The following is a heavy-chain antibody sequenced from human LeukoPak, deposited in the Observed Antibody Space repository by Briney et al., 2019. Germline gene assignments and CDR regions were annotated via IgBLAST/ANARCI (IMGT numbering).Heavy chain of an antibody. D-gene: IGHD3-22*01. Sequence: PGGSLRLSCAASGFTFSSYGMSWVRQAPGKGLEWVSAISGSGGSTYYADSVKGRFTISRDNSKNTLYLQMNSLRAEDTAVYYCAKDVTYYYDSSGYYSDYWGQGTLVTVSS. CDR1: GFTFSSYG. V-gene: IGHV3-23*01. J-gene: IGHJ4*02. CDR3: AKDVTYYYDSSGYYSDY. CDR2: ISGSGGST.